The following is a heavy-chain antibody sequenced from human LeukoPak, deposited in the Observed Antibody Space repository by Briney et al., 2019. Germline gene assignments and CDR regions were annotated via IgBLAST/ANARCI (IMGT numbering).Heavy chain of an antibody. Sequence: PGGSLRLSCAASGFTFSSYWMSWVRQAPGKGLEWVSSISSSSSYIYYADSVKGRFTISRDNAKNSLYLQMNSLRAEDTAVYYCARDLYDSGFTDDFDYWGQGTLVTVSS. V-gene: IGHV3-21*01. D-gene: IGHD3-22*01. CDR3: ARDLYDSGFTDDFDY. J-gene: IGHJ4*02. CDR1: GFTFSSYW. CDR2: ISSSSSYI.